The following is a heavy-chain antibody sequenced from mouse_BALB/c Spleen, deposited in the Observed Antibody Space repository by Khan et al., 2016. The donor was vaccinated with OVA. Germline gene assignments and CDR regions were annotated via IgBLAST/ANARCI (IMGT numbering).Heavy chain of an antibody. CDR1: GYSITSGYY. J-gene: IGHJ3*01. CDR3: ARGGRWFDY. Sequence: EVQLQESGPGLVKPSQSLSLTCSVTGYSITSGYYWNWIRQFPGKTLEWMGYINYGGNNNYNPSLKNRISITRDTSKNQFFLRLNSVTAEDSATYYWARGGRWFDYWGQGTLVTVSA. V-gene: IGHV3-6*02. CDR2: INYGGNN.